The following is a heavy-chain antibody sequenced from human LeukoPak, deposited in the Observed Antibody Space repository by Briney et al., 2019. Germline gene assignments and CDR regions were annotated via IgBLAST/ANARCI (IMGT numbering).Heavy chain of an antibody. D-gene: IGHD1-26*01. V-gene: IGHV3-11*01. CDR1: GFSFSDYY. CDR3: ARDDIIMGAAN. J-gene: IGHJ4*02. CDR2: ITSSGNSV. Sequence: GGSLRLSCTASGFSFSDYYMSWIRQAPGKGLEWVSYITSSGNSVYYADSVNGRFTISRDNAKNSLYLQMNSLRAEGTAIYYCARDDIIMGAANWGQGTLVTVSS.